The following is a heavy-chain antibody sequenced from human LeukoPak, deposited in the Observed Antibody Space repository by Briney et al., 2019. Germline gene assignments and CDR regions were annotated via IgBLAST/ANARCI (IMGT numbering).Heavy chain of an antibody. V-gene: IGHV3-30*02. J-gene: IGHJ4*02. CDR3: AKDLRFLEWLPTGFDY. D-gene: IGHD3-3*01. Sequence: GGSLRLSCAASGFTFSSYGRHWVRQAPGKGLVGVAFIRYDGSNKYYADSVKGRFTISRDNSKNTLYLQMNSLRAEDTAVYYCAKDLRFLEWLPTGFDYWGQGTLVTVSS. CDR2: IRYDGSNK. CDR1: GFTFSSYG.